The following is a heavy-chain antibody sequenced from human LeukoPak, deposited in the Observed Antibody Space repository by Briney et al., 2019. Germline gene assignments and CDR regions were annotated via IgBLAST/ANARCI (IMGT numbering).Heavy chain of an antibody. Sequence: GGSLRVSCAASGYTFSSYAMHWVRQAPGKGLEWVGVISYDGSNKYYAHTLKGRVTISTDNSTSTLYLQMSSLRAEDTAVYYCARGEVVYYVYSYYMDVWGKGTTVTISS. CDR3: ARGEVVYYVYSYYMDV. J-gene: IGHJ6*03. CDR2: ISYDGSNK. V-gene: IGHV3-30*04. CDR1: GYTFSSYA. D-gene: IGHD2-15*01.